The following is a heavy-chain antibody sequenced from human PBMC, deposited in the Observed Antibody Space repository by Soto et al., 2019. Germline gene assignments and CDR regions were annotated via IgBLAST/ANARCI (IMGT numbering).Heavy chain of an antibody. J-gene: IGHJ6*01. CDR1: GFTFRSYG. Sequence: VQLLESGGGLVQPGGSLRLSCAASGFTFRSYGISWVRQAPGQGLEWMGGIIPIFGTANYAQKFQGRVTITADESTRTAHMGLSSLRTEDTAVIYCAGEARYCSSTSCTPPLSGMEVWGKGTTVTVSS. D-gene: IGHD2-2*01. CDR2: IIPIFGTA. CDR3: AGEARYCSSTSCTPPLSGMEV. V-gene: IGHV1-69*01.